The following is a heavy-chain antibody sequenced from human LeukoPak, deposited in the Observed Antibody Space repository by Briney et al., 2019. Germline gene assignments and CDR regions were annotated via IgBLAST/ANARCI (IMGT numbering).Heavy chain of an antibody. J-gene: IGHJ4*02. Sequence: SETLSLTCAVYGGSFSGYYWSWIRQPPGKGLEWIGEINHSGSTNYNPSLKSRVTISVDTSKNQFSLKLSSVTAADTAVYYCARLGARVRDYWGQGTLVTVSS. V-gene: IGHV4-34*01. D-gene: IGHD1-26*01. CDR2: INHSGST. CDR1: GGSFSGYY. CDR3: ARLGARVRDY.